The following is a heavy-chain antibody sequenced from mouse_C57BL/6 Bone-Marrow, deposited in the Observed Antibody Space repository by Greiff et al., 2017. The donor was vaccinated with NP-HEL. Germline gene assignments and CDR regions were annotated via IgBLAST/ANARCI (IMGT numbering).Heavy chain of an antibody. J-gene: IGHJ1*03. CDR3: TRGAYWYFDV. V-gene: IGHV14-4*01. CDR2: IDPENGDT. CDR1: GFNIKDDY. Sequence: VQLQQSGAELVRPGASVKLSCTASGFNIKDDYMHWVKQRPEQGLEWIGWIDPENGDTEYASKFQGKATITADTSSNTAYLQLSSLTSEDTAVYYCTRGAYWYFDVWDTGTTVTVSS.